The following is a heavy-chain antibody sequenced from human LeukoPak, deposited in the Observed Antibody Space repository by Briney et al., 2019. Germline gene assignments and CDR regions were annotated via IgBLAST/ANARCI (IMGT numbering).Heavy chain of an antibody. D-gene: IGHD5-18*01. J-gene: IGHJ6*03. CDR3: ARVLFNSLTYFYYMDV. V-gene: IGHV6-1*01. CDR2: AYYMSKWYN. Sequence: SQTLSLTCAISGDSVSSNSAWHWIRQSPSRGLEWLGRAYYMSKWYNDYAVSVKSRITINPDTSKNQFSLQLNSVTPEDTAVYYCARVLFNSLTYFYYMDVWAKGTTVTVSS. CDR1: GDSVSSNSA.